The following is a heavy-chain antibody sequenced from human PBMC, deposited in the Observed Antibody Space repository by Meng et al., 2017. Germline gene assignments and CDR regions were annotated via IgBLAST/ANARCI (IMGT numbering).Heavy chain of an antibody. CDR2: ISTTGSSI. V-gene: IGHV3-11*04. CDR3: ARDHGFLNWFDP. CDR1: GFHFRDYY. D-gene: IGHD2/OR15-2a*01. J-gene: IGHJ5*02. Sequence: GHVVEWGEGLVKGGGLLSRAWAASGFHFRDYYMTWIRQSPGKGLEWVSSISTTGSSIYYADSVKGRFSISRDNAENSLYLQINSLRVEDTAVYYCARDHGFLNWFDPWGQGTLVTVSS.